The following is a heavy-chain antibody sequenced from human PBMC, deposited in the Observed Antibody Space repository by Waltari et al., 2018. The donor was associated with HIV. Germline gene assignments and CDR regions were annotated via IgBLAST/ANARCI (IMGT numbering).Heavy chain of an antibody. J-gene: IGHJ4*02. CDR3: TRLNYHFDC. CDR2: IKFDGDEK. Sequence: EVRLVESGGGLVQPGGSLRLSCVASGFTFDNYWMSWVRQAPGKGLEWVANIKFDGDEKNYVDSVKGRFTISRDDGKNSLYLQMNSLRAEDTAVYYCTRLNYHFDCWGRGTLVAVSS. CDR1: GFTFDNYW. D-gene: IGHD3-10*01. V-gene: IGHV3-7*01.